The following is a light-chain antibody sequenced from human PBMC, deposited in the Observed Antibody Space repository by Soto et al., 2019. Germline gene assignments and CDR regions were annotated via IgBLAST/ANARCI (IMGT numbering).Light chain of an antibody. CDR3: SSYTSSSTYVV. V-gene: IGLV2-14*01. CDR1: SSDVGGYNY. J-gene: IGLJ2*01. CDR2: DVS. Sequence: QSALTQPASVSGSPGQSITISCTGTSSDVGGYNYVSWYQQHPGKAPKLMIYDVSNRPSGVSNLFSGSKSCNTASLTISGLQDEDEADYYCSSYTSSSTYVVFDGGTKLTVL.